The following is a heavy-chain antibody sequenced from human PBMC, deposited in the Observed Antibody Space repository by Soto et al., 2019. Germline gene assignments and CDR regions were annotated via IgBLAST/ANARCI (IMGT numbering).Heavy chain of an antibody. CDR2: ISYDGSNK. V-gene: IGHV3-30*04. Sequence: VGSLRLSCAASGFSFSISPMHWVRQAPGKGLEWVAVISYDGSNKYYADSVKGRFTISRDNSKNTLYLQMNSLRAEDTAVYYCAKDPSYSNYPSFPHFDYWGQGTLVTISS. CDR3: AKDPSYSNYPSFPHFDY. J-gene: IGHJ4*02. D-gene: IGHD4-4*01. CDR1: GFSFSISP.